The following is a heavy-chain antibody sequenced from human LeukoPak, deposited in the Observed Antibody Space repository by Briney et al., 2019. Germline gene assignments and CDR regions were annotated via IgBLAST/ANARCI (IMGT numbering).Heavy chain of an antibody. D-gene: IGHD3-10*01. Sequence: SETLSLTCAVYGGSFSGYYWSWIRQPPGKGLEWIGDINHSGSTNYNPSLKSRVTISVDTSKNQFSLKLRSVTVADTAVYYCARGITMVRGVTRGNWFDPWGQGTLVSVSS. CDR1: GGSFSGYY. CDR3: ARGITMVRGVTRGNWFDP. V-gene: IGHV4-34*01. CDR2: INHSGST. J-gene: IGHJ5*02.